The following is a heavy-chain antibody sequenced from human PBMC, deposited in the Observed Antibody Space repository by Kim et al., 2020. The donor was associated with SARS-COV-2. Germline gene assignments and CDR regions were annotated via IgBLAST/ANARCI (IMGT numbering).Heavy chain of an antibody. CDR2: IHPGDSDT. V-gene: IGHV5-51*01. CDR1: TSTFTHYW. J-gene: IGHJ5*02. CDR3: ARHRISAAGTINNQFDP. Sequence: GESLKISCQASTSTFTHYWIGWVRQMPGKGLEWMGIIHPGDSDTRSSPSFRGQVTMSVDRSINTAYLRLSSRKTSDTATYYCARHRISAAGTINNQFDPWGQGTLVTVSS. D-gene: IGHD6-25*01.